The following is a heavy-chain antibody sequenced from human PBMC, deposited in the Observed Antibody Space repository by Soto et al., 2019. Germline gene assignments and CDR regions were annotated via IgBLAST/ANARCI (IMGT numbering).Heavy chain of an antibody. Sequence: PGGSLRLSCAASGFTFSNAWMNWVRQAPGKGLEWVGRIKSKTDGGTTDYAAPVKGRFTISRDDSKNTLYLQMNSLKTEDTAVYYCTTDSFWDTAMVYYFAYWGQGTLVTVSS. V-gene: IGHV3-15*07. J-gene: IGHJ4*02. CDR2: IKSKTDGGTT. D-gene: IGHD5-18*01. CDR1: GFTFSNAW. CDR3: TTDSFWDTAMVYYFAY.